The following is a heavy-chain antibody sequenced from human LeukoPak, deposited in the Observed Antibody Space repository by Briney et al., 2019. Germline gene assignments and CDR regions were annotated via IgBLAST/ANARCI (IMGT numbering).Heavy chain of an antibody. CDR2: IKTDGRST. V-gene: IGHV3-74*01. CDR1: GFPFPSSW. J-gene: IGHJ4*02. CDR3: ARDGPAADWDLDY. Sequence: PGGSLRLSCGASGFPFPSSWMHWVRQVPGKTLMWVSQIKTDGRSTIYAGSVEGRFTVSRDNAKNTLYLQIHSRRVEDTAIYYGARDGPAADWDLDYWGQRTLVTVSS. D-gene: IGHD3-9*01.